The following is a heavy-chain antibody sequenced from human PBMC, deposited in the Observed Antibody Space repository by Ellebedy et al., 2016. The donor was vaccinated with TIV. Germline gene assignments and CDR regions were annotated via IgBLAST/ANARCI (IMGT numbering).Heavy chain of an antibody. CDR3: VRTEGRRFDY. CDR2: IHFSGTT. J-gene: IGHJ4*02. CDR1: GGSISGSSSY. Sequence: SETLSLXCTVSGGSISGSSSYWAWIRQPPGKGLEWLGSIHFSGTTFYRPSLTSRFTISVDTSKNQFSLNVNSVTAADTALYYCVRTEGRRFDYWGQGTLVAVSS. V-gene: IGHV4-39*01.